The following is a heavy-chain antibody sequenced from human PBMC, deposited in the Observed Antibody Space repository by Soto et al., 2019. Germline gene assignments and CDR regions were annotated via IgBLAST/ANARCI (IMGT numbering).Heavy chain of an antibody. J-gene: IGHJ4*02. V-gene: IGHV3-30*18. CDR1: GFTFSSYG. Sequence: QVQLVESGGGVVQPGRSLRLSCAASGFTFSSYGMHWVRQAPGKGLEWVAVISYDGSNKYYADSVKGRFTISRDNSKNTLYLQMNSLSAEDTAVYYCAKEGDIVLMVYAIGYFDYWGQGTLVTVSS. CDR2: ISYDGSNK. D-gene: IGHD2-8*01. CDR3: AKEGDIVLMVYAIGYFDY.